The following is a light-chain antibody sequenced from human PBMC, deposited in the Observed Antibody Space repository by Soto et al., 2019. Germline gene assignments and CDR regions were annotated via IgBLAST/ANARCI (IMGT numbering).Light chain of an antibody. CDR2: WAS. CDR3: QQYYSTPYT. J-gene: IGKJ2*01. CDR1: RSVLYKSNNKNH. Sequence: DIVMTQSPDSLAVSLGERATMNCKCSRSVLYKSNNKNHLAWYQQKPGQPPQLIIYWASIRESGVPDRFSGSGSGTDFTLTISSLQAEDVAVYYCQQYYSTPYTFGQGTKVDIK. V-gene: IGKV4-1*01.